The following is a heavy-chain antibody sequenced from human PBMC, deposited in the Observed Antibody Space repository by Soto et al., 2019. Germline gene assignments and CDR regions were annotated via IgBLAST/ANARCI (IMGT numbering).Heavy chain of an antibody. Sequence: QAQLVQSGAEVKKPGASVKVSCKASGYTFTGYDINWVRQATGQGLEWMGWMNPNSGNTGYAQNFQGRVTMTRDNSRTTAYMELTSLRDDDSAVYYCAGEKVGTTGIDFWGQGTRVTVSS. D-gene: IGHD1-26*01. CDR1: GYTFTGYD. CDR3: AGEKVGTTGIDF. CDR2: MNPNSGNT. V-gene: IGHV1-8*01. J-gene: IGHJ4*02.